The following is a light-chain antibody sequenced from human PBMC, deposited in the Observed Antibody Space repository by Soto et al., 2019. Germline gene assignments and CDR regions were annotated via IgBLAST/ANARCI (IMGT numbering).Light chain of an antibody. J-gene: IGKJ4*01. CDR3: QQYDNLPLT. V-gene: IGKV1-33*01. Sequence: IQMTQSPSSLSASIGDRVTITCQASQGIRNYLNWYQHKPGKAPKLLIYGESNLETGVPSRFSGRGSGTDFTFTITSLQPEDIATYYCQQYDNLPLTFGGGTKVEIK. CDR1: QGIRNY. CDR2: GES.